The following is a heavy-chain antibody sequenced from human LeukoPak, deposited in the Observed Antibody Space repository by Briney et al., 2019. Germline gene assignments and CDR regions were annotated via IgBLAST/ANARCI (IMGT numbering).Heavy chain of an antibody. CDR2: ISYDGSNK. D-gene: IGHD3-10*01. CDR1: GFTFSSYA. V-gene: IGHV3-30-3*01. CDR3: ARGSSGSYYSHWFDP. J-gene: IGHJ5*02. Sequence: GGSLRLSCAASGFTFSSYAMHWVRQAPGKGLEWVAVISYDGSNKYYADSVKGRFTISRDNSKNTLHLQMNSLRAEDTAVYYCARGSSGSYYSHWFDPWGQGTLVTVSS.